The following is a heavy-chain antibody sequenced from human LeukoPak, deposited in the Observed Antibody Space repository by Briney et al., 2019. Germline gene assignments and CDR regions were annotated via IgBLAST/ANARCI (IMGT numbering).Heavy chain of an antibody. J-gene: IGHJ4*02. Sequence: GGSLRLSCAASGFTFSSYWMSWVRQAPGKGLEWVANIKQDGSGEYYVGSVKGRFTISRDNAKNSLYLQMNSLRAEDTALYYCARLPSTTSSGPFDSWGQGTLVTVSS. V-gene: IGHV3-7*01. CDR1: GFTFSSYW. CDR2: IKQDGSGE. CDR3: ARLPSTTSSGPFDS. D-gene: IGHD1-26*01.